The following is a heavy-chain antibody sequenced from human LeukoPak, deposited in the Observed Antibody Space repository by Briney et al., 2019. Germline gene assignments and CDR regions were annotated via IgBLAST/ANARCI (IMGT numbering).Heavy chain of an antibody. CDR3: ARRAPTVVTQQGYYYYMDV. J-gene: IGHJ6*03. CDR2: ISAYNGNT. D-gene: IGHD4-23*01. V-gene: IGHV1-18*01. Sequence: ASVNVSCKASGYTFTSYGISWVRQAPGQGLEWMGWISAYNGNTNYAQKLQGRVTMTTDTSTSTAYMELRSLRSDDTAVYYCARRAPTVVTQQGYYYYMDVWGKGTTVTISS. CDR1: GYTFTSYG.